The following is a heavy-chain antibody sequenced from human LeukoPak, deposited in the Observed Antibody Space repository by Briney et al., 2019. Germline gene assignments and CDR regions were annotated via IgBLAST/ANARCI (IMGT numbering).Heavy chain of an antibody. CDR1: GGSISSHY. D-gene: IGHD6-13*01. CDR2: IYYSGST. CDR3: ARGLWGIAAADPFDY. Sequence: SETLSLTCTVSGGSISSHYWGWIRQPPGKGLEWIGYIYYSGSTNYNPSLKSRVTISVDTSKNQFSLKLSSVTAADTAVYYCARGLWGIAAADPFDYWGQGTLVTVSS. V-gene: IGHV4-59*11. J-gene: IGHJ4*02.